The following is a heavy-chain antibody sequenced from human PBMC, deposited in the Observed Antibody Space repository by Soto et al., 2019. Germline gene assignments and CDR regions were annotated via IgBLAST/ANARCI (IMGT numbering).Heavy chain of an antibody. D-gene: IGHD5-12*01. J-gene: IGHJ4*02. CDR1: GGSISSYY. V-gene: IGHV4-59*12. CDR3: AREMATIDY. Sequence: KPSETLSLTCTVSGGSISSYYWSWIRQPPGKGLEWIGYIYYSGSTYYNPSLKSRVTISVDTSKNQFSLKLSSVTAADTAVYYCAREMATIDYWGQGTLVTVSS. CDR2: IYYSGST.